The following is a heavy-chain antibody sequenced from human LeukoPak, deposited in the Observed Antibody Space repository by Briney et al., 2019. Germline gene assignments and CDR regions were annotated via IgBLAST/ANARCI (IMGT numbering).Heavy chain of an antibody. Sequence: PGGSLRLSCAASGFTFSSYSMNWVRQAPGKGLEWVSYISSSSSTIYYADSVKGRFTISRDNAKNSLYLQMNSLRAEDTAVYYCARDTGWDSRPFDYWGQGTLVTVSS. CDR1: GFTFSSYS. J-gene: IGHJ4*02. CDR3: ARDTGWDSRPFDY. D-gene: IGHD6-13*01. V-gene: IGHV3-48*04. CDR2: ISSSSSTI.